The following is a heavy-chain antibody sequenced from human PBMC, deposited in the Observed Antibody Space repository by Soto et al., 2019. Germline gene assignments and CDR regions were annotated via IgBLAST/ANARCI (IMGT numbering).Heavy chain of an antibody. CDR3: ARHQTYDFLICCSLDYYYGLYV. V-gene: IGHV4-59*01. CDR1: GGSISSYY. CDR2: IYYSGST. D-gene: IGHD3-9*01. J-gene: IGHJ6*04. Sequence: SETLSLTCTVSGGSISSYYWSWIRQPPGKGLEWIGYIYYSGSTNYNPSLKSRVTISVDTSKNQFSLKLSSVTAADTAVYYCARHQTYDFLICCSLDYYYGLYVCSKGTTVTVSA.